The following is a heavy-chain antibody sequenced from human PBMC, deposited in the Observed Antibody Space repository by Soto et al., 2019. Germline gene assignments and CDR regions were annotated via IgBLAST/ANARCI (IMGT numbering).Heavy chain of an antibody. J-gene: IGHJ4*02. CDR2: IKSKANGETT. CDR3: AKDPALLVIIGYFDY. CDR1: GFTFSNAW. Sequence: GGSLRLSCAASGFTFSNAWMNWVRQAPGKGLEWVGRIKSKANGETTDYAAPVKGRFTISRDDSKDTVYLQMNSLRAEDTAVYYCAKDPALLVIIGYFDYWGQGT. V-gene: IGHV3-15*07. D-gene: IGHD3-9*01.